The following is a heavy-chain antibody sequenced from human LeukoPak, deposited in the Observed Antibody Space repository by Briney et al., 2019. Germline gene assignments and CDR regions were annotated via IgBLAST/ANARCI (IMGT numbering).Heavy chain of an antibody. J-gene: IGHJ5*02. CDR2: INHSGST. Sequence: PSETLSLTCAVYGGSFSGYYWSWIRQPPGKGLEWIGEINHSGSTNYNPSLKSRVTISVDTSKNQFSLKLGSVTAADTAVYYCARFGPTMVRGVIRKGNWFDPWGQGTLVTVSS. CDR1: GGSFSGYY. CDR3: ARFGPTMVRGVIRKGNWFDP. V-gene: IGHV4-34*01. D-gene: IGHD3-10*01.